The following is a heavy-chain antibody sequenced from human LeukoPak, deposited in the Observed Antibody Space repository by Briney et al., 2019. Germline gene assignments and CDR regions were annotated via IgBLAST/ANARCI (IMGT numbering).Heavy chain of an antibody. CDR1: GFTVSSNY. CDR3: ARDRTTLIDY. D-gene: IGHD1-14*01. V-gene: IGHV3-66*01. J-gene: IGHJ4*01. CDR2: IYSSDGA. Sequence: PGGSLRLSCVASGFTVSSNYMSWVRQAPGKGLEWVSLIYSSDGAYYADSVKGRFTISRDNSKNTLYLQMNSLRDEDTAVYYCARDRTTLIDYWGQGIQVTVSS.